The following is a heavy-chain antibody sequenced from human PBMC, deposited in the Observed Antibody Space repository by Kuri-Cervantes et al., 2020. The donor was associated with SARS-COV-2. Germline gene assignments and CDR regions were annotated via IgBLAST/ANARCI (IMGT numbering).Heavy chain of an antibody. CDR1: GGTFSSYA. J-gene: IGHJ4*02. D-gene: IGHD6-13*01. V-gene: IGHV1-24*01. Sequence: ASVKVSCKASGGTFSSYAISWVRQAPGKGLGWMGGFDPENGETIYAQKFQGRVTMTEDTSTDTAYMELSSLRSEDTAVYYCATAIAAAGSMIDYWGQGTLVTVSS. CDR2: FDPENGET. CDR3: ATAIAAAGSMIDY.